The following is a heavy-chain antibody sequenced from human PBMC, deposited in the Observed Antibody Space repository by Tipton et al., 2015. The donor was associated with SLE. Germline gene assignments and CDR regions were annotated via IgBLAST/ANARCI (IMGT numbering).Heavy chain of an antibody. J-gene: IGHJ6*04. V-gene: IGHV1-69*09. Sequence: QLVQSGAEVKKSGSSVMVSCKASGGAFSNNIISWVRQAPGQGLEWMGRIIPILGITNYAQNFQGRVTITADKSTSTAYMELRSLRPVDTAVYYCARTKWELHRFHHHLDVWGNGPPVAGSP. D-gene: IGHD1-26*01. CDR2: IIPILGIT. CDR3: ARTKWELHRFHHHLDV. CDR1: GGAFSNNI.